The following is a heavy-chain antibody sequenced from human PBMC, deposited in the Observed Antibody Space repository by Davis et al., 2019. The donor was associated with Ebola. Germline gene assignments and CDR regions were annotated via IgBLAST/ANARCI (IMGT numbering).Heavy chain of an antibody. Sequence: GESLKISCAASGFTVSNNYMSWVRQAPGKGLEWVSTIFDNGNIYYADSVKGRFIISTDSSKNAVYLHISDVRVDDTADYYCARHLPGGSRSYYYSGMDVWGQGTTVTVSS. CDR3: ARHLPGGSRSYYYSGMDV. CDR2: IFDNGNI. D-gene: IGHD3-10*01. V-gene: IGHV3-66*04. J-gene: IGHJ6*02. CDR1: GFTVSNNY.